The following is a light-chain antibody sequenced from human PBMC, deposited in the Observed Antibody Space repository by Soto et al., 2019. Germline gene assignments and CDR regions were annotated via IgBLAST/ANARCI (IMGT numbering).Light chain of an antibody. CDR2: KVS. CDR3: MQGPHWPHT. V-gene: IGKV2-30*01. CDR1: QSLVYIDGNTY. Sequence: DVVMTQSPLSLPVTLAQPASISCRSSQSLVYIDGNTYLTWFQQKPGQSPRRLIYKVSTRDSGVPGRFSGSASGTDFTLKISRVEAEDVGVYYCMQGPHWPHTFGQGTKLEIK. J-gene: IGKJ2*01.